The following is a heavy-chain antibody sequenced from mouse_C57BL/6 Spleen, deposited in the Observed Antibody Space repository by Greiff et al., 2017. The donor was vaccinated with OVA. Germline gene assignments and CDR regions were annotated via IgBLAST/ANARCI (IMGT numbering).Heavy chain of an antibody. CDR3: ARYYGSSPWFAY. Sequence: QVQLQQSGPELVKPGASVKISCKASGYAFSSSWMNWVKQRPGKGLEWIGRIYPGDGDTNYNGKFKGKATLTADKSSSTAYMQLSILTSEDSAVYCCARYYGSSPWFAYWGQGTLVTVAA. J-gene: IGHJ3*01. CDR2: IYPGDGDT. V-gene: IGHV1-82*01. CDR1: GYAFSSSW. D-gene: IGHD1-1*01.